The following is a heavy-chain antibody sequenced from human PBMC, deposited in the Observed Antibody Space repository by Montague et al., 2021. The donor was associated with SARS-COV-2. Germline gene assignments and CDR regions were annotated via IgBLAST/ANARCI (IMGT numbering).Heavy chain of an antibody. J-gene: IGHJ6*03. CDR3: ARDPALCYYYMDI. V-gene: IGHV3-21*01. Sequence: SLRLSCAASGFTFSSYSMNWVRQAPGKGLEWVSSISSSSSYIYYADSVKGRFTISRDNAKNTLYLQMNSLRAEDTAVYYCARDPALCYYYMDIWGKGTTVTVSS. D-gene: IGHD2-2*01. CDR2: ISSSSSYI. CDR1: GFTFSSYS.